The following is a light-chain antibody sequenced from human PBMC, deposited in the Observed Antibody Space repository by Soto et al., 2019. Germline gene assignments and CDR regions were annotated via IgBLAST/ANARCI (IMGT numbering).Light chain of an antibody. V-gene: IGLV3-1*01. CDR2: QDY. Sequence: SYELTQPPSVSVSPGQTASITCSGDKLGSKYTCWYQQKPGQSPVLVIYQDYKRPSGIPERFAGSNSGNTATLTISGTQSMDEADYYCQAWDRSTVVFVGGTKLTVL. J-gene: IGLJ2*01. CDR1: KLGSKY. CDR3: QAWDRSTVV.